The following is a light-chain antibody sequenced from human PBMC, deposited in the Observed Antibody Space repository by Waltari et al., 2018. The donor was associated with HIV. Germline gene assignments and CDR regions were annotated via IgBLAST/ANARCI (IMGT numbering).Light chain of an antibody. CDR3: GSYVSNVI. CDR1: SSDVATYKL. Sequence: QSALTQPASVSGSPGQSITISCTRTSSDVATYKLVSWYQQHPGKAPKLMIYEVSKRPSGVSARFSGSKSGDTASLTISGLQAEDEADYYGGSYVSNVIFGGGTKLTVL. CDR2: EVS. J-gene: IGLJ2*01. V-gene: IGLV2-23*02.